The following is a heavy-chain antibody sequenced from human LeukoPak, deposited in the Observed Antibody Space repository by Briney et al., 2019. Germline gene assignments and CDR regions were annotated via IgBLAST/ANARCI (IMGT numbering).Heavy chain of an antibody. Sequence: RGSLRLSCAASGFTFSSYEMNWVRQAPGKGLEWVSYISSSGSTIYYADSVKGRFTISRDNAKNSLYLQMNSLRAEDTAVYYCARVRVLLWFGERDYGMDVWGKGTTVTVSS. V-gene: IGHV3-48*03. CDR1: GFTFSSYE. J-gene: IGHJ6*04. D-gene: IGHD3-10*01. CDR2: ISSSGSTI. CDR3: ARVRVLLWFGERDYGMDV.